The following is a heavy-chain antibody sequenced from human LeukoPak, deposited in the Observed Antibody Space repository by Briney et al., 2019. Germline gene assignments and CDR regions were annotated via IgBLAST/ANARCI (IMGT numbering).Heavy chain of an antibody. V-gene: IGHV4-61*02. CDR2: IYTSGST. D-gene: IGHD6-13*01. J-gene: IGHJ5*02. Sequence: NPSQILSLTCTVSGGSISSGSNYWSCNRPPAGKGLESIMRIYTSGSTNYNPSLKSRVTISGDTSKNQFSLKLSSVTAADAAVYYCARAREGAAAGPRRNWFDPGGEGTLVTVS. CDR3: ARAREGAAAGPRRNWFDP. CDR1: GGSISSGSNY.